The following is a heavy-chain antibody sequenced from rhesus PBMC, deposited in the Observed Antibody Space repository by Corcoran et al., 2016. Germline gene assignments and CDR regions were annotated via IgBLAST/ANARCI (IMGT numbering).Heavy chain of an antibody. J-gene: IGHJ4*01. D-gene: IGHD6-25*01. CDR1: GFSFGSYG. V-gene: IGHV3-22*01. Sequence: EVQLVESGGGLVQPGGSLRLSCTASGFSFGSYGMHWARQAPGKGLEWVSGISFCGTNNWYTGSVNGRFTITRENDKSTLYLKMDSLRAEDTAVYYCVRDGGAAAGKKFDYWGQGVLVTVSS. CDR3: VRDGGAAAGKKFDY. CDR2: ISFCGTNN.